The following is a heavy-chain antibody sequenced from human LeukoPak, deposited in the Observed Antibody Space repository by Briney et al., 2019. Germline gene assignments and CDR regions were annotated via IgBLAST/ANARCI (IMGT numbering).Heavy chain of an antibody. V-gene: IGHV3-48*03. CDR3: ARDSRIAAAGVRATFYYYGMDV. Sequence: GGSLRLSCAASGFTFSNYEMNWVRQAPGKGLEWVSYISTSGSTIYYADSVKGRFTISRDNAKDSLYLQMNSLRAEDTAVYYCARDSRIAAAGVRATFYYYGMDVWGQGTTVTVSS. J-gene: IGHJ6*02. D-gene: IGHD6-13*01. CDR2: ISTSGSTI. CDR1: GFTFSNYE.